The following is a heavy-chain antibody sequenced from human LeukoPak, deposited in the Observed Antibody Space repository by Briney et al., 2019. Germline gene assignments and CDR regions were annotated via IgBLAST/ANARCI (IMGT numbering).Heavy chain of an antibody. CDR2: INPSSGGT. CDR1: GYTFTSYG. J-gene: IGHJ5*02. CDR3: ARDRLGKTGTTFDP. V-gene: IGHV1-2*02. Sequence: ASVKVSCKASGYTFTSYGISWVRQAPGQGLEWMGWINPSSGGTNYAQKFQGRVTMTRDTSISTAYMELSRLRSDDTAVYYCARDRLGKTGTTFDPWGQGTLVTVSS. D-gene: IGHD1-7*01.